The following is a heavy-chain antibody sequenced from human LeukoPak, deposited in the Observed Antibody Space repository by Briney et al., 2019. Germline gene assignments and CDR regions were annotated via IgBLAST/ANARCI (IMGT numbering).Heavy chain of an antibody. J-gene: IGHJ4*02. D-gene: IGHD3-22*01. CDR1: GFTFSNYW. CDR2: IKTDGSEK. Sequence: GGSLRLSCEGSGFTFSNYWMGWVRQAPGKGLQWVANIKTDGSEKYYVDSVKGRFTNSRDNAKNTLYLQLNSLRAEDTAVYYCARSTRDSRGYYNTLDYWGQGTLVTVSS. V-gene: IGHV3-7*01. CDR3: ARSTRDSRGYYNTLDY.